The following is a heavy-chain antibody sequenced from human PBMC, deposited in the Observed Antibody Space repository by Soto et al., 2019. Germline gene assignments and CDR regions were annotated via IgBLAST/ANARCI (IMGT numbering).Heavy chain of an antibody. Sequence: EVQLLESGGGLVQPGGSLRLSCAVSGFTFSSYAMTWVRQAPGKGLEWVSSISGSGASTYYADSVQGRFTISRDNSKNTLDLQMNSLRAEDTAIYYCANFYCCTTSCPGWFDPWGQGTLVTVSS. J-gene: IGHJ5*02. CDR2: ISGSGAST. CDR3: ANFYCCTTSCPGWFDP. D-gene: IGHD2-2*01. V-gene: IGHV3-23*01. CDR1: GFTFSSYA.